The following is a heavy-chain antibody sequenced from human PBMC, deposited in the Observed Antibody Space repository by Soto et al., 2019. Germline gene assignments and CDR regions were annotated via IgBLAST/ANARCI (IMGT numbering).Heavy chain of an antibody. D-gene: IGHD6-13*01. V-gene: IGHV5-51*01. Sequence: LKISCKGSGYIFTSYWIDWVRQMPGKGLEWMGIIYPGDSDTRYSPPFQGQVTIPADKSISTAYLQWSSLKASDSAMYYCARRTIAAAGTLTYYGMDVWCQGSTVTVS. CDR2: IYPGDSDT. J-gene: IGHJ6*02. CDR1: GYIFTSYW. CDR3: ARRTIAAAGTLTYYGMDV.